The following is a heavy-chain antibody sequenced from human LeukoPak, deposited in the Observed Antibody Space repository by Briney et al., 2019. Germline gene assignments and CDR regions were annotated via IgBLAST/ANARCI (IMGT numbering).Heavy chain of an antibody. CDR3: ARRGKYRSGWYENYYYYYYMDV. D-gene: IGHD6-19*01. CDR2: IYIGGST. Sequence: NPSETLSLTCTVSGDSISSYYWSWIRQPPGKGLGGIGSIYIGGSTNYNPSLKSRVTISVDTSKNQFSLKLSSVTAADTAVYYCARRGKYRSGWYENYYYYYYMDVWGKGTTVTVSS. J-gene: IGHJ6*03. V-gene: IGHV4-4*08. CDR1: GDSISSYY.